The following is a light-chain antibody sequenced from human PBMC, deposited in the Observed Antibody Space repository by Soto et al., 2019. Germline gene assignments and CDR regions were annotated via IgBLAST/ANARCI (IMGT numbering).Light chain of an antibody. CDR3: QQYGSSPFG. J-gene: IGKJ4*01. CDR2: GAS. Sequence: EIVLTQSPGTLSLSPGERATVSCMASQSVSSSYLAWYQQKPGQAPRLLIYGASSRATGIPDRFSGSGSGTDFTLTISRLEPEDFAIYYCQQYGSSPFGFGGGTKV. CDR1: QSVSSSY. V-gene: IGKV3-20*01.